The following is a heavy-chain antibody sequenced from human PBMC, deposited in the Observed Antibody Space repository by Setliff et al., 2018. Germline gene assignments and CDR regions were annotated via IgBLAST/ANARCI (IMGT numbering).Heavy chain of an antibody. D-gene: IGHD6-6*01. J-gene: IGHJ5*02. Sequence: SETLSLTCTVSGGSISTTNYFWGWIRQPPGGGLEWIGILYYTGATYYNPSLKSRVTISVDTPNNQFSLKLSSVTAADTAVFYCARGYAARVGFGNWFDPWGQGTLGTVSS. CDR3: ARGYAARVGFGNWFDP. V-gene: IGHV4-39*07. CDR2: LYYTGAT. CDR1: GGSISTTNYF.